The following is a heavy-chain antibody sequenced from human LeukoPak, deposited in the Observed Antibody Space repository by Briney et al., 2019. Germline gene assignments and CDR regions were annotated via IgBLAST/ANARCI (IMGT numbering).Heavy chain of an antibody. J-gene: IGHJ4*02. CDR1: GYTFTGYY. CDR3: AADPSYSSGYRYYFDY. Sequence: ASVKVSCKASGYTFTGYYMHWVRQAPGQGLEWMGWINPNSGGTNYAQKFQGRVTMTRDTSISTAYMELSRLRSDDTAVYYCAADPSYSSGYRYYFDYWGQGTLVTVSS. D-gene: IGHD3-22*01. CDR2: INPNSGGT. V-gene: IGHV1-2*02.